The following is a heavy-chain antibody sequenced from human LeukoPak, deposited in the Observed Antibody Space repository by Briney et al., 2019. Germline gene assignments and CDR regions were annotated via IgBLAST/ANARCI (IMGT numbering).Heavy chain of an antibody. Sequence: GRSLRLSCVASGFTFSSTGLHWVRQAPGKGLEWVAMISPDGTKTFYTDPMKGRLTISRDNSNNTLYLQMNSLRVEDTALYYCATEGEEWTNFDYWGQGTLVIVSS. CDR2: ISPDGTKT. D-gene: IGHD3-3*01. CDR3: ATEGEEWTNFDY. CDR1: GFTFSSTG. J-gene: IGHJ4*02. V-gene: IGHV3-30*04.